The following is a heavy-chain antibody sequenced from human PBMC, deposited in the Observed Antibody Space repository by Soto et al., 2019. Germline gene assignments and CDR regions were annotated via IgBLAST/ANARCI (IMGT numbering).Heavy chain of an antibody. Sequence: QVQLVESGGGLVKPGGSLTLSCAASGFTFSDYYMSWIRQAPGKGLEWVSYISHSGTTIYYADSVKGRFTISRDNAKKSLYLQMNSLRAEHTAVYYCARFARYGDYGESFDSWGQGTLVTVSS. CDR1: GFTFSDYY. D-gene: IGHD4-17*01. CDR2: ISHSGTTI. J-gene: IGHJ4*02. CDR3: ARFARYGDYGESFDS. V-gene: IGHV3-11*01.